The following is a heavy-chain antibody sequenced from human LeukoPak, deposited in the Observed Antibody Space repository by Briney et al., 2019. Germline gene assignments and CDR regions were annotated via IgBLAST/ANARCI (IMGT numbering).Heavy chain of an antibody. D-gene: IGHD5-12*01. CDR3: ARGGYSGYDPQGY. Sequence: GGSLRLSCAASGFTVSSNYMSWVRQAPGKGLDWVSVIYSGGSTYYADSVKGRFTISRDNSKNTLYLQMNSLRAEDTAVYYCARGGYSGYDPQGYWGQGTLVTVSS. CDR1: GFTVSSNY. V-gene: IGHV3-53*01. CDR2: IYSGGST. J-gene: IGHJ4*02.